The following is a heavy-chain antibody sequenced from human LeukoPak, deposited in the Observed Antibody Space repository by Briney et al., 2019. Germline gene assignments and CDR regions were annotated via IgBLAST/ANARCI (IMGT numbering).Heavy chain of an antibody. CDR2: INPNSGGT. CDR1: GYTFTVYY. D-gene: IGHD1-1*01. Sequence: ASVKVSCESSGYTFTVYYMQGVPQAPGQGLEWMGWINPNSGGTNYAQKFQGRVTMTRDTSISTAYMELSRLRSDDTAVYYCAKVLEEAGYYHVMDVWGQGTTVTVSS. CDR3: AKVLEEAGYYHVMDV. V-gene: IGHV1-2*02. J-gene: IGHJ6*02.